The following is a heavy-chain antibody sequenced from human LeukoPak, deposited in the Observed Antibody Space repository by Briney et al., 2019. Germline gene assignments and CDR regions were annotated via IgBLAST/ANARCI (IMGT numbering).Heavy chain of an antibody. D-gene: IGHD3-10*01. V-gene: IGHV3-48*03. Sequence: PGGSLRLSCAASGFTFSSYEMNRVRQAPGKGLEWVSYISSSGSTIYYADSVKGRFTISRDNAKNSLYLQMNSLRAEDTAVYYCALRGSGSLGYFDYWGQGTLVTVSS. CDR2: ISSSGSTI. CDR1: GFTFSSYE. CDR3: ALRGSGSLGYFDY. J-gene: IGHJ4*02.